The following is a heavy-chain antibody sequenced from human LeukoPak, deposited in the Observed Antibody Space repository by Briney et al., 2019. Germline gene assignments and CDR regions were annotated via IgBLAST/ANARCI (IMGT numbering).Heavy chain of an antibody. V-gene: IGHV3-21*01. CDR1: GFTFSSYS. Sequence: GGSLRLSCAASGFTFSSYSMNWVRQAPGKGLEWVSSISSSSSYIYYADSVKGRFTISRDNAKNSLYLQMNSLRAEDTAVYYCARSITMVRGVIRTYYYYYYMDVRGKGTTVTISS. D-gene: IGHD3-10*01. CDR3: ARSITMVRGVIRTYYYYYYMDV. CDR2: ISSSSSYI. J-gene: IGHJ6*03.